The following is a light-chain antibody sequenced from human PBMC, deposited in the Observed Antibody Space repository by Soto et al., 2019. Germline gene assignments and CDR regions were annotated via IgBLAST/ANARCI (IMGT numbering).Light chain of an antibody. CDR2: AAS. Sequence: DIQMTQSPSSLSASVGDEFTITCRASQTIMTYLNWYQLKPGKPPRLLIYAASSLQSGVPSIFSGSGSGTDFPLTIRSLQPEDFATYYCQQSYSTPPIAFGQGARREIK. V-gene: IGKV1-39*01. CDR1: QTIMTY. CDR3: QQSYSTPPIA. J-gene: IGKJ5*01.